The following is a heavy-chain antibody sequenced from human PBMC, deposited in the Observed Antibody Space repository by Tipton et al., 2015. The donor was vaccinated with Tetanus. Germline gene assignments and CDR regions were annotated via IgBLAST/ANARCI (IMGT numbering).Heavy chain of an antibody. J-gene: IGHJ4*02. V-gene: IGHV4-61*01. CDR3: ARDQARGARGWNYFDY. CDR2: ISYNGAT. CDR1: GGSFSSGSYY. Sequence: TLSLTCAVHGGSFSSGSYYWTWVRQPPGKGLEWIGYISYNGATNYNPSLKSRVTISVGTSKNQFSLQLTSVTAADTAVYYCARDQARGARGWNYFDYWGQGTLVTVSS. D-gene: IGHD1-26*01.